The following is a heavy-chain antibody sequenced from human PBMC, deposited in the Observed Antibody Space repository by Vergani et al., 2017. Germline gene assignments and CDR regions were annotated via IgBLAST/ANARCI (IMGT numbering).Heavy chain of an antibody. V-gene: IGHV4-38-2*02. J-gene: IGHJ4*02. CDR2: FHHTGMT. D-gene: IGHD3-10*01. Sequence: QVQLQESGPGLVKPSETLSLTCTVSNYSISRGYFWGWIRRPPGKGLEWIASFHHTGMTYNNPSLKSRVTISVDTSNKLISLKLNYVTAADTALYYCSRHGGSGNFYHLIDSLGQGTLVTVSS. CDR1: NYSISRGYF. CDR3: SRHGGSGNFYHLIDS.